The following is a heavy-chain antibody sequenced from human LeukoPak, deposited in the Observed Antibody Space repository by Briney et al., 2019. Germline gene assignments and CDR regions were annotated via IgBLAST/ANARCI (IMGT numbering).Heavy chain of an antibody. D-gene: IGHD6-19*01. CDR2: ISGSGGST. J-gene: IGHJ4*02. CDR1: GFTFSSYA. Sequence: GGSLRLSCAASGFTFSSYAMSWVRQAPGKGLEWVSAISGSGGSTYYADSVKGRFTISRDNAKNSLYLQMNSLRAEDTAVYYCARDKYSSGWFDYWGQGTLVTVSS. CDR3: ARDKYSSGWFDY. V-gene: IGHV3-23*01.